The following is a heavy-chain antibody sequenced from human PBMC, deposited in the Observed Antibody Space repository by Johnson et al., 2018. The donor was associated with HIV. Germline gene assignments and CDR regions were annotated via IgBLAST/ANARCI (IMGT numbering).Heavy chain of an antibody. Sequence: QVLLVESGGGVDQPGRSLRLSCAASGFTFNSYAMHWVCQAPGKGLEWVAVISYDGSNQYYADSVKGRFTISRENAKNSLYLQMNSLRAEDTAVYYCARDRRLADAFDIWGQGTMVTVSS. D-gene: IGHD5-12*01. CDR3: ARDRRLADAFDI. V-gene: IGHV3-30*14. CDR2: ISYDGSNQ. J-gene: IGHJ3*02. CDR1: GFTFNSYA.